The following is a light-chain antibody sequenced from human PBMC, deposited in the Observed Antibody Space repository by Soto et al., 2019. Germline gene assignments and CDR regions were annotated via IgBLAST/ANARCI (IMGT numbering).Light chain of an antibody. Sequence: EIVLTQSPGTLSLSPGERATLSCRASQSVNSGYLAWYQHTPGQAPRLLIYDTSTRATGIPDRFSGSGSGTDFTLTISRLEPEDFAGYYCQQYDSSPRTFGQGTKVEI. V-gene: IGKV3-20*01. CDR3: QQYDSSPRT. CDR2: DTS. J-gene: IGKJ1*01. CDR1: QSVNSGY.